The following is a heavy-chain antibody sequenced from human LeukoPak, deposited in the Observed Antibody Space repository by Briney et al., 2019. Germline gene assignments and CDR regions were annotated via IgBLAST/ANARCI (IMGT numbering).Heavy chain of an antibody. CDR1: GYTFTSYY. CDR3: ARRYYYDSSGSYYFDY. D-gene: IGHD3-22*01. Sequence: SVKVSCKASGYTFTSYYMHWVRQAPGQGLEWMGGIIPIFGTANYAQKFQGRVTITADESTSTAYMELSSLRSEDTAVYYCARRYYYDSSGSYYFDYWGQGTLVTVSS. J-gene: IGHJ4*02. CDR2: IIPIFGTA. V-gene: IGHV1-69*13.